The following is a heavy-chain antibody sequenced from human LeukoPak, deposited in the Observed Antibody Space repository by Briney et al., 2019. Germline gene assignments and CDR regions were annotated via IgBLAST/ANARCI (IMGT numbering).Heavy chain of an antibody. CDR2: IYLDGSRA. Sequence: GGSLRLSCAVSGFTFTNYWMSWARQSPGKGLEWVANIYLDGSRAYYVDSVKGRFTISRDNAKNSLFLQMNSLSAEDTAVYYCAKETSRIGGSMASFDYWGQGTLVTVSS. CDR3: AKETSRIGGSMASFDY. D-gene: IGHD1-26*01. J-gene: IGHJ4*02. CDR1: GFTFTNYW. V-gene: IGHV3-7*03.